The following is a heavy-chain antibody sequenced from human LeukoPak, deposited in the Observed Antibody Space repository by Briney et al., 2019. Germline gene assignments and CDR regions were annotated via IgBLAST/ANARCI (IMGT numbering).Heavy chain of an antibody. D-gene: IGHD3-16*01. J-gene: IGHJ6*03. Sequence: GGSLRLSCAASGFTFSSYEMNWVRQAPGKGLEWVSYISSSSSTIYYADSVKGRFTISRDNAKNSLYLQMNGLRAEDTAVYYCARDRFSPARYYYYYMDVWGKGTTVTVSS. CDR1: GFTFSSYE. CDR3: ARDRFSPARYYYYYMDV. CDR2: ISSSSSTI. V-gene: IGHV3-48*01.